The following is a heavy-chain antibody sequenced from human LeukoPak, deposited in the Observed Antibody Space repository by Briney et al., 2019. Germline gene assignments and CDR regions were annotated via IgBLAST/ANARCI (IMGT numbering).Heavy chain of an antibody. CDR2: MNPNSGNT. D-gene: IGHD3-9*01. CDR3: ARANYDILTGSPGGGAFDI. J-gene: IGHJ3*02. V-gene: IGHV1-8*01. Sequence: ASVKVSCKASGYTFTSYDINWVRQATGQGLEWMGWMNPNSGNTGYARKFQGRVTMTRNTSISTAYMELSSLRSEDTAVYYCARANYDILTGSPGGGAFDIWGQGTMVTVSS. CDR1: GYTFTSYD.